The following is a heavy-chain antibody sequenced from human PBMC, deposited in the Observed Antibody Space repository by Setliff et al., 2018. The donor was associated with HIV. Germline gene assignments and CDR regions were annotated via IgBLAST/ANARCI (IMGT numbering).Heavy chain of an antibody. J-gene: IGHJ5*02. Sequence: SETLSLTCGVSGYSVNSDYNWGWIRQPPGKGLESPGRGLEWIGHIYHSGSTYYNPSLRSRVTISIDTSKNQFSLRLRSVTAADTAVYYCARAYGSERLNWFDPWGQGALVTVSS. CDR2: IYHSGST. CDR3: ARAYGSERLNWFDP. V-gene: IGHV4-38-2*01. CDR1: GYSVNSDYN. D-gene: IGHD3-10*01.